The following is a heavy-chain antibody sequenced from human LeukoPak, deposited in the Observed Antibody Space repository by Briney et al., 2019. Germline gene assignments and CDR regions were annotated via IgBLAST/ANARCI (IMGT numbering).Heavy chain of an antibody. Sequence: GGSLRLSCAASGFTFSSYGMHWVRQAPGKGLEWVAVIWYDGSNKYYADSVKGRFTISRDNSKNTLYLQMNSLRAEDTAVYYCARNQDYGVYNSVGAFDIWGQGTMVTVS. CDR1: GFTFSSYG. CDR2: IWYDGSNK. D-gene: IGHD4-17*01. V-gene: IGHV3-33*01. J-gene: IGHJ3*02. CDR3: ARNQDYGVYNSVGAFDI.